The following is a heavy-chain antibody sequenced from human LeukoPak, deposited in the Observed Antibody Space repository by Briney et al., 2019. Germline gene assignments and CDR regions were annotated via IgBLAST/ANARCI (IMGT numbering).Heavy chain of an antibody. D-gene: IGHD2-2*02. V-gene: IGHV4-61*02. CDR2: IYTSGST. CDR3: ARGLVVPAAIN. CDR1: GGSISSGSYY. J-gene: IGHJ4*02. Sequence: SETLSLTCAVSGGSISSGSYYWSWIRQPAGKGLESIGRIYTSGSTNYNTSLRSRVTISVDTSKNQFSLKLSSVTAADTAVYYCARGLVVPAAINWGQGTLVTVSS.